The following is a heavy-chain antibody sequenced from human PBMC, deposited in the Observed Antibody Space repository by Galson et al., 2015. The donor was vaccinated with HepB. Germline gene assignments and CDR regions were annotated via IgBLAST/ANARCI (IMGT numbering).Heavy chain of an antibody. V-gene: IGHV3-7*03. CDR3: VEEALH. D-gene: IGHD6-6*01. Sequence: SLRLSCAASGFSFSTHWMSWVRQAPGKGLQWVANIKEDGSEIYYADSVKGRFSISRDNAKKSLYLQMNSLRAEDTAVYYCVEEALHWGQGALVTVSS. CDR2: IKEDGSEI. J-gene: IGHJ4*02. CDR1: GFSFSTHW.